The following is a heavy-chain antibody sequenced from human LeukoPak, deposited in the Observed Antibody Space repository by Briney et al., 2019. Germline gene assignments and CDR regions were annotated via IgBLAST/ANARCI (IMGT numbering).Heavy chain of an antibody. Sequence: KTSETLSLTCTVSGGSISSSSYYWGWIRQPPGKGLEWIGEINHSGSTNYNPSLKSRVTISVDTSKNQFSLKVNSVTAADTAVYYCARRGYTYGWGWFDPWGQGTLVTVSS. V-gene: IGHV4-39*07. J-gene: IGHJ5*02. CDR2: INHSGST. CDR1: GGSISSSSYY. D-gene: IGHD5-18*01. CDR3: ARRGYTYGWGWFDP.